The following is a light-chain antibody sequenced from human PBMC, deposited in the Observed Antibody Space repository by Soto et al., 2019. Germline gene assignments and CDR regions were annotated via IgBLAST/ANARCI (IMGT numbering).Light chain of an antibody. Sequence: QSALTQPASVSGSPGQSITISCTGTSSDVGNYNYVSWYQHDPGKAPKVMIYEVNNRPSGVSHRFSGSKSGNTASLTISGLQAEDEADYYCISYTNRNTWVFGGGTKLTVL. CDR3: ISYTNRNTWV. J-gene: IGLJ3*02. V-gene: IGLV2-14*01. CDR1: SSDVGNYNY. CDR2: EVN.